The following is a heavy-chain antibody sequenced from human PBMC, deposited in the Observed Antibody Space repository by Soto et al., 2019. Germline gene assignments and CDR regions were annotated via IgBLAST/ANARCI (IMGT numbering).Heavy chain of an antibody. D-gene: IGHD4-17*01. CDR1: GGSVSSSSYY. J-gene: IGHJ2*01. V-gene: IGHV4-39*01. Sequence: KTXGTLSLSFTVSGGSVSSSSYYWGWIRQPPGKGLEWIGSIYYSGSTYYNPSLKSRVTISVDTSKNQFSLKLSSVTAADTAVYYCARLRGLTKVITNWYFDLWGRGTLVTVSS. CDR3: ARLRGLTKVITNWYFDL. CDR2: IYYSGST.